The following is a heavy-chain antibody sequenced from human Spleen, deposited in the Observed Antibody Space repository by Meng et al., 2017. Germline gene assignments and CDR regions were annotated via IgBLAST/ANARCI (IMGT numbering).Heavy chain of an antibody. V-gene: IGHV3-7*01. J-gene: IGHJ4*02. CDR1: GFTFSSYW. CDR3: ARAAYSYGIDY. Sequence: GESLKISCAASGFTFSSYWMSWVRQAPGKGLEWVANIKQDGSEKYYVDSVKGRFTISRDNAKNSLYLQMNSLRAEDTAVYYCARAAYSYGIDYWGQGTLVTVSS. D-gene: IGHD5-18*01. CDR2: IKQDGSEK.